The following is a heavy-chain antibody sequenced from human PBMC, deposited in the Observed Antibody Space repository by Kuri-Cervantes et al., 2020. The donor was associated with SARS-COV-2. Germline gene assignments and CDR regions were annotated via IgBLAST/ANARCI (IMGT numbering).Heavy chain of an antibody. Sequence: GSLRLSCTVSGGSISSSSYYWGWIRQPPGKGLEWIGSIYYSGSTYYNPSLKSRVTISVDTSKNQFSLKLSSVTAADTAVYYCARHPHAVAGPIDYWGQGTLVTVSS. CDR2: IYYSGST. J-gene: IGHJ4*02. D-gene: IGHD6-19*01. CDR1: GGSISSSSYY. V-gene: IGHV4-39*01. CDR3: ARHPHAVAGPIDY.